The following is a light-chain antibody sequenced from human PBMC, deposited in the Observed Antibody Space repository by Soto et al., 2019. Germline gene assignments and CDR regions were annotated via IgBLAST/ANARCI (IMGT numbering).Light chain of an antibody. CDR1: SSNIGAGYD. V-gene: IGLV1-40*01. Sequence: QSVVTQPPSVSGAPGQRVTISCTGSSSNIGAGYDVHWYQQLPGTAPKLLIYDNNNRPSGVPDRFSGSKSGTSASLAITGLHAEDEADYYCQSYDSSMSAGVFGGGTKVTVL. J-gene: IGLJ2*01. CDR2: DNN. CDR3: QSYDSSMSAGV.